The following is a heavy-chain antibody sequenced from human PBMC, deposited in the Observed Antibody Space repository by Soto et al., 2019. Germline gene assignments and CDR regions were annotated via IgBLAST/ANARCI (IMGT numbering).Heavy chain of an antibody. V-gene: IGHV3-74*01. CDR2: INSDGSST. CDR3: ARDRAQYYDFWSGYYTTSYMDV. J-gene: IGHJ6*03. CDR1: GFTFSSYW. Sequence: AGGSLRLSCAASGFTFSSYWMHWVRQAPGKGLVWVSRINSDGSSTSYADSVKGRFTISRDNAKNTLYLQMNSLRAEDTAVYYCARDRAQYYDFWSGYYTTSYMDVWGKGTTVTVSS. D-gene: IGHD3-3*01.